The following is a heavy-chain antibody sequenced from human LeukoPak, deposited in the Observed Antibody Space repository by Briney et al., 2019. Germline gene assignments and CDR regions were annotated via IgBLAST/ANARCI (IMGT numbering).Heavy chain of an antibody. V-gene: IGHV3-53*01. D-gene: IGHD2-8*01. CDR1: GFTVSSNY. CDR3: TRDPHALDF. J-gene: IGHJ4*02. Sequence: GGSLRLSCAASGFTVSSNYMSWVRQAPGKGLQWVSVVYSGGSTYYADSVKGRFTISRDNAKNSLYLQMDYLRDEDTAVYYCTRDPHALDFWGQGTLVTVSS. CDR2: VYSGGST.